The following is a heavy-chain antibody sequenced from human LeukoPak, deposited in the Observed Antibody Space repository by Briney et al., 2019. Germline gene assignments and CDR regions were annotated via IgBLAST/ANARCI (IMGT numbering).Heavy chain of an antibody. CDR1: GFTFSIYG. Sequence: GGSLRLSCAASGFTFSIYGTHWVRQAPGKGLEWVAVISYDGSNKYYADSVKGRFTISRDNSKNTLYLQMNSLRAEDTAAYYCARDSGSSGWYAGFDYWGQGTLVTVSS. J-gene: IGHJ4*02. D-gene: IGHD6-19*01. CDR2: ISYDGSNK. CDR3: ARDSGSSGWYAGFDY. V-gene: IGHV3-30*03.